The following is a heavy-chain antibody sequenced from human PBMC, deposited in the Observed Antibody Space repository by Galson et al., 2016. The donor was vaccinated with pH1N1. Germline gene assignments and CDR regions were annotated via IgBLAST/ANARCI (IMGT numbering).Heavy chain of an antibody. D-gene: IGHD5-18*01. V-gene: IGHV4-61*10. J-gene: IGHJ4*02. CDR1: GGSIGGGYYI. CDR2: VFASGNT. Sequence: SETLSLTCTVSGGSIGGGYYIWTWIRQPAGKGLEWIGRVFASGNTNYNPSLKSRVTMSIDASNNQFSLNLTSVTAADTAVYSCARVGKWVQLRRGFFDYWGQGLLVTVSS. CDR3: ARVGKWVQLRRGFFDY.